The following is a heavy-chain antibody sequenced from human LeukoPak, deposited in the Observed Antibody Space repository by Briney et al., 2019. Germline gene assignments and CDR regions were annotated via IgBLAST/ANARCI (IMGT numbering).Heavy chain of an antibody. CDR3: ARDLSSTPNWELDY. CDR1: GYTFSGYF. Sequence: GASVKVFCRASGYTFSGYFIHRVRQAAGQRLEWMGRVNADSGGPEYPPNFQGRVTMTRDTSTRTASMELSRLTSDDTAVYYCARDLSSTPNWELDYWGQGTLVTVSS. D-gene: IGHD1-26*01. V-gene: IGHV1-2*06. CDR2: VNADSGGP. J-gene: IGHJ4*02.